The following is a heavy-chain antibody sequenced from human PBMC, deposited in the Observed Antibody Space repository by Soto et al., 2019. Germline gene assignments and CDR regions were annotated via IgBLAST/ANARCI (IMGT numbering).Heavy chain of an antibody. Sequence: PGGSLRLSCAASGFTFSDYYMSWIRQAPGKGLEWLSYISSSSSHIQYADSVKGRFTISRDNAKNSLYLQMDSLRAEDTAFYYCARDLAFGGVIDFWGQGIMVTVYS. D-gene: IGHD3-16*01. CDR2: ISSSSSHI. J-gene: IGHJ4*02. CDR1: GFTFSDYY. CDR3: ARDLAFGGVIDF. V-gene: IGHV3-11*06.